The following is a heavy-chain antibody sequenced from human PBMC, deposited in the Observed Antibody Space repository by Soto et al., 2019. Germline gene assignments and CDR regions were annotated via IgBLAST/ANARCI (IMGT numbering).Heavy chain of an antibody. Sequence: EVQLVESGGGLVQPGGSLRLSCAASGFTVSSNYMSWVRQAPGKGLEWVSVIYSGGSTYYADSVKGRFTISRDNSKNTLYGQMRSLRTVDMAVYYCARDMVRWLYAEYFQHWGKGTLVTVSS. V-gene: IGHV3-66*01. CDR1: GFTVSSNY. J-gene: IGHJ1*01. CDR3: ARDMVRWLYAEYFQH. D-gene: IGHD3-10*01. CDR2: IYSGGST.